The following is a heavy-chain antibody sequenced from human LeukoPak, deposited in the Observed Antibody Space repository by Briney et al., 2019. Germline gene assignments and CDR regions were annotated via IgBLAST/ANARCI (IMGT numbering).Heavy chain of an antibody. CDR3: ARRHSSGWFYY. J-gene: IGHJ4*02. Sequence: PSETLSLTCTVSGYSISNGYYWDWIRQPPGRRLEWIGNIYRSGSTSYNPSLKSRVTISVDTSKNTFSLKVNSVTAADTAVYYCARRHSSGWFYYWGQGTLVTVSS. CDR2: IYRSGST. D-gene: IGHD6-19*01. V-gene: IGHV4-38-2*02. CDR1: GYSISNGYY.